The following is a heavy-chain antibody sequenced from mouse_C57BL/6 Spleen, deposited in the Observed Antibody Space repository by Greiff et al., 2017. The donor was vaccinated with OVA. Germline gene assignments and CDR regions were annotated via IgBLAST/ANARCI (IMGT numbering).Heavy chain of an antibody. CDR3: ARIGTAQAPAWFAY. CDR1: GYTFTSYW. V-gene: IGHV1-55*01. D-gene: IGHD3-2*02. J-gene: IGHJ3*01. Sequence: QVQLQQPGAELVKPGASVKMSCKASGYTFTSYWITWVKQRPGQGLEWIGDIYPGSGSTNYNEKFKSKATLTVDTSSSTAYMQLSSLTSEDSAVYYGARIGTAQAPAWFAYWGQGTLVTVSA. CDR2: IYPGSGST.